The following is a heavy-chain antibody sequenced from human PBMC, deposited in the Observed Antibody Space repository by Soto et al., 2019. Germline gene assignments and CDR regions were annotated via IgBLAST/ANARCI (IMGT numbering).Heavy chain of an antibody. CDR3: ARALGYSGYAGMDV. Sequence: QVQLVQSGGEVKKPGASVKVSCKASGYTFTIYGINWVRQAPGQGLEWMGWISPDNGNTNYAQKHQGRVTMTADNTTSPAYMELRSMRSDDTAVYYCARALGYSGYAGMDVWGQGTTVTVSS. V-gene: IGHV1-18*01. J-gene: IGHJ6*02. CDR1: GYTFTIYG. D-gene: IGHD5-12*01. CDR2: ISPDNGNT.